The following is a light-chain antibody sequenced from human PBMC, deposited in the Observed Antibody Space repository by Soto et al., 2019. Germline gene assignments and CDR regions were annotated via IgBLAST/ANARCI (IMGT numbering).Light chain of an antibody. CDR1: QSFRGL. Sequence: EVVLTQSPVPLSLSPGERATLSCRASQSFRGLLAWYQQKPGQAPRLLIYDAYNRATGIPPRFSGSGSGTDFTLTIRSLEPEDSAVYYCQQRHMWPITFGQGTRLEI. V-gene: IGKV3-11*01. CDR3: QQRHMWPIT. J-gene: IGKJ5*01. CDR2: DAY.